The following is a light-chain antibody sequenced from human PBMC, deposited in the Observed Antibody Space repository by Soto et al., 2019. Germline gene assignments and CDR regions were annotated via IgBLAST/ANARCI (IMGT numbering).Light chain of an antibody. CDR3: QQSYTTPRIT. CDR2: AAS. V-gene: IGKV1-39*01. J-gene: IGKJ5*01. Sequence: DIQMTQSPSSLSASIGDSAIITCRASQDIGTYLNWYQHKPGKAPKHLIYAASSLQTGVPSRFTGSGSGTEFTLTIDSLQPEDFATYYCQQSYTTPRITFGQGTRLEI. CDR1: QDIGTY.